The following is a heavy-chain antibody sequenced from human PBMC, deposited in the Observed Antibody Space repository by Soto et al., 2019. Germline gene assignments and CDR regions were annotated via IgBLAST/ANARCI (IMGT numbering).Heavy chain of an antibody. J-gene: IGHJ6*03. CDR3: ARVRWGSLIEDSHYYMDV. CDR2: TYYRSKWYN. D-gene: IGHD2-21*01. V-gene: IGHV6-1*01. CDR1: GDSVSSSSAA. Sequence: SQTLSLTCAISGDSVSSSSAAWNWIRQSPSRGLEWLGRTYYRSKWYNDYAVSVKSRITINPDTSKNQFSLQLNSVTPEDTAVYYCARVRWGSLIEDSHYYMDVWGRGTRVTVSS.